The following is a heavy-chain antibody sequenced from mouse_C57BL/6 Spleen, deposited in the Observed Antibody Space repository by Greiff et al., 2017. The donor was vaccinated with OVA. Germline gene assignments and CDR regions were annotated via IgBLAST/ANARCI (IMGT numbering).Heavy chain of an antibody. V-gene: IGHV14-2*01. CDR3: ASELGRGDLYYFDY. CDR1: GFNIKDYY. D-gene: IGHD4-1*01. CDR2: IDPEDGET. Sequence: EVKLVESGAELVKPGASVKLSCTASGFNIKDYYMHWVKQRTEQGLEWIGRIDPEDGETKYAPKFQGKATITADTSSNTAYLQLSSLTSEDTAVYYCASELGRGDLYYFDYWGQGTTLTVSS. J-gene: IGHJ2*01.